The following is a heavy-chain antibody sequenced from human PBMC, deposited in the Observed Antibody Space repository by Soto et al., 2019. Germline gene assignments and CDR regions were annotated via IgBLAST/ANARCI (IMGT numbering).Heavy chain of an antibody. CDR2: FVPMFSSS. CDR3: ARTGGTYDFDH. J-gene: IGHJ4*02. D-gene: IGHD1-1*01. CDR1: GTSFTSYG. V-gene: IGHV1-69*01. Sequence: QVQLVQSGAEVRKPGSSVNVSCKASGTSFTSYGIHWVRQAPGQGLEWMGGFVPMFSSSNYAQKFQDRLNIVADESTNTAYMELSSLRADDSAIYYCARTGGTYDFDHWGQGTLVTVSS.